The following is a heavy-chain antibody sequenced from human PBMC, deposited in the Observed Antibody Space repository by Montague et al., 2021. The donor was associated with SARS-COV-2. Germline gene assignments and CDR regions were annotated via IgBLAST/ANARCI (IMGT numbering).Heavy chain of an antibody. D-gene: IGHD6-19*01. V-gene: IGHV4-4*07. CDR2: LYTSGST. J-gene: IGHJ6*02. CDR1: GGSISNYY. CDR3: ARESGYSSGWRYYYGMDV. Sequence: SETLSLTCTVSGGSISNYYWTWTRHAAGKGLEWIGCLYTSGSTTYTPSLKSRVTMSVDTSKNQYSLNLTSVTAADTAIYYCARESGYSSGWRYYYGMDVWGQGTTVTVS.